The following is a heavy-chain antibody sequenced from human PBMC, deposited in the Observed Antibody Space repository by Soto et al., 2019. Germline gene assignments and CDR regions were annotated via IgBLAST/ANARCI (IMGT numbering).Heavy chain of an antibody. CDR1: GLTFSSYA. V-gene: IGHV3-23*01. J-gene: IGHJ4*02. D-gene: IGHD1-20*01. CDR3: AQDPRISGIDY. Sequence: EVQLLESGGGLVQPGGSLRLSCGASGLTFSSYAMSWVRQAPGKAPEWVSGISANGGRTDYADSVRGRFTMSRDNSKNTVYLQMNSLRAEDTAVYYCAQDPRISGIDYWGQGTLVTVSS. CDR2: ISANGGRT.